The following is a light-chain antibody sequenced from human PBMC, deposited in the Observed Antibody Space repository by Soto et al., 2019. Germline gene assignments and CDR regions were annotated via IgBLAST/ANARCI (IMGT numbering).Light chain of an antibody. CDR2: NPS. CDR1: QSVSSN. J-gene: IGKJ4*01. V-gene: IGKV3-15*01. CDR3: QQYDNWPLT. Sequence: EIVMTQSPATLSVSPGERATLSCRASQSVSSNLAWYQQKPGQAPKLLIYNPSTRATGIPARFSGSGSGTEFTLTISRLQSEDFAIYYCQQYDNWPLTFGGGTKVDSK.